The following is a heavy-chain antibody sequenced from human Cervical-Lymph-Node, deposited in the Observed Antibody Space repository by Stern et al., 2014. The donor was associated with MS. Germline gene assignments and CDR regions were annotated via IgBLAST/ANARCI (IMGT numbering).Heavy chain of an antibody. J-gene: IGHJ6*02. CDR2: LYTGGIT. D-gene: IGHD4-17*01. CDR1: GASVNSGDYF. CDR3: TRRAGGDYVHGMDV. V-gene: IGHV4-39*01. Sequence: QVQLQESGPGLVKPSETLSLTCTVSGASVNSGDYFWAWIRQSPGKGLELIGTLYTGGITYYNPSFKSRVTISGDTPKNQVSLELTSGTAADTAMYYCTRRAGGDYVHGMDVWGQGTTVTVSS.